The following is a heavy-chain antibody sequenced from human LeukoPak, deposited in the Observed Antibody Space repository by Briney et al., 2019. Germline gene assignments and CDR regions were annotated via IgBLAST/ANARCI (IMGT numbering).Heavy chain of an antibody. V-gene: IGHV3-15*01. CDR2: IKSKTDGGTT. J-gene: IGHJ4*02. D-gene: IGHD2-21*01. CDR1: GFTFRNAW. Sequence: GGSLRLSCAASGFTFRNAWMSWVRQAPGKGLEWVGRIKSKTDGGTTDYATPVKGRFTISRDDSENTLFLQMNSLKTEDTAVYYCTPSCGDYYDFDYWGQGTLVTVSS. CDR3: TPSCGDYYDFDY.